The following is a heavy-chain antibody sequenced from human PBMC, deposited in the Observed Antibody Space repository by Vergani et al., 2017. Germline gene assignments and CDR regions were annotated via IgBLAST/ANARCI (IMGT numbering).Heavy chain of an antibody. CDR1: GFTFSSYA. V-gene: IGHV3-23*01. D-gene: IGHD4-23*01. Sequence: EVQLLESGGGLVQPGGSLRLSCAASGFTFSSYAMSWVRQAPGKGLEWVSAISGSGGSTYYADSVKGRFTISRDNSKNTLYLQMNSLRAEDTAVYYCATRWSPSDAFDIWGQGTMVTVSS. CDR2: ISGSGGST. J-gene: IGHJ3*02. CDR3: ATRWSPSDAFDI.